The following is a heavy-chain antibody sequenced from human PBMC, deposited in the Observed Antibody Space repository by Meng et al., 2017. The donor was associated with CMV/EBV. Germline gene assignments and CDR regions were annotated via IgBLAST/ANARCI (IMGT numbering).Heavy chain of an antibody. Sequence: VRRVGAGGGLAQPWGSLRLSCAASGFTVSSNYMSWVRQAPGKGLEGVSVIYSGGSTYYADSVKGRFTISRDNSKNTLYLQMNSLRAEDTAVYYCARRGGADYWGQGTLVTVSS. V-gene: IGHV3-66*04. CDR1: GFTVSSNY. D-gene: IGHD3-10*01. J-gene: IGHJ4*02. CDR3: ARRGGADY. CDR2: IYSGGST.